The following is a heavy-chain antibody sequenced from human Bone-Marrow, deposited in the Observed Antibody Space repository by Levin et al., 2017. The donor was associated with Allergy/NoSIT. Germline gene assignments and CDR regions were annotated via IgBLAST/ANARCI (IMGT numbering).Heavy chain of an antibody. V-gene: IGHV4-39*01. CDR1: GGSISSSSYY. CDR3: ARHTTLGVPDY. D-gene: IGHD3-16*01. Sequence: PSETLSLTCTVSGGSISSSSYYWGWIRQPPGKGLEWIGSIYYSGSTYYNPSLKSRVTISVDTSKNQFSLKLSSVTAADTAVYYCARHTTLGVPDYWGQGTLVTVSS. CDR2: IYYSGST. J-gene: IGHJ4*02.